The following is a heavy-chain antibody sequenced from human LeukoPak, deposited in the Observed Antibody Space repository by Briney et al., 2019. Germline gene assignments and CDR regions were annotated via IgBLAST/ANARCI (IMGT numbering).Heavy chain of an antibody. J-gene: IGHJ6*03. D-gene: IGHD6-13*01. CDR3: ARLAALSSSWYYYYYMDV. CDR2: INHSGST. CDR1: DGSISSYY. Sequence: SETLSLTCAVSDGSISSYYWSWIRQPPGKGLEWIGEINHSGSTNYNPSLKSRVTISVDTSKNQFSLKLSSVTAADTAVYYCARLAALSSSWYYYYYMDVWGKGTTVTISS. V-gene: IGHV4-34*01.